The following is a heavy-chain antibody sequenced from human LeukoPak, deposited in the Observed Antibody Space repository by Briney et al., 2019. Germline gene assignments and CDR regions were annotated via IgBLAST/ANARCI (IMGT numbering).Heavy chain of an antibody. CDR1: GFIFSSYW. D-gene: IGHD5-18*01. V-gene: IGHV3-7*01. J-gene: IGHJ4*02. CDR2: INEDGSDK. Sequence: GGSLRLSCAGSGFIFSSYWMAWVRQAPGKGLEWVANINEDGSDKNFVDSVKGRSTISRDNAKNSLYLQMNSLRAEDTAVYYCARDAAYGYDRFDFWGQGTQVTVSS. CDR3: ARDAAYGYDRFDF.